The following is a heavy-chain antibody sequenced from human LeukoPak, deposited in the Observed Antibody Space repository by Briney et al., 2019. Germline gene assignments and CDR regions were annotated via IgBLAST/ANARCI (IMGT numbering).Heavy chain of an antibody. D-gene: IGHD2-2*01. CDR3: ARGYCSSTGCRRAFDI. J-gene: IGHJ3*02. CDR1: GGSISSYY. Sequence: SETLSLTCTVSGGSISSYYWSWIRQPPGKGLEWIGYIYHSGSTYYNPSLKSRVTISVDRSKSQFSLKLSSVTAADTAVYYCARGYCSSTGCRRAFDIWGQGTMVTVSS. CDR2: IYHSGST. V-gene: IGHV4-59*12.